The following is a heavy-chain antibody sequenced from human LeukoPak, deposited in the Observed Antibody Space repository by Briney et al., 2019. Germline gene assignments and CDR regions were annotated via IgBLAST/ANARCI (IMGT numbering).Heavy chain of an antibody. J-gene: IGHJ4*02. V-gene: IGHV4-4*07. Sequence: SETLSLTCSVSGGSISNYYWGWIRQPAGKGLEWIGRIYSSGSANYNPSLKSRVTMSVDTSKNQFSLKLSSVTAADTAVYYCARDLGLKSMDYWGQGTLVSVSS. D-gene: IGHD2/OR15-2a*01. CDR1: GGSISNYY. CDR2: IYSSGSA. CDR3: ARDLGLKSMDY.